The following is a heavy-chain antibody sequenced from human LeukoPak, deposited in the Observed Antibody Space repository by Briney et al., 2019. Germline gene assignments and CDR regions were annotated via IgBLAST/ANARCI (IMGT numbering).Heavy chain of an antibody. D-gene: IGHD2-15*01. J-gene: IGHJ3*02. V-gene: IGHV4-30-4*01. CDR2: IYDSGST. CDR1: GASIRSGDYY. CDR3: ARDCSGGSCYGAFDI. Sequence: SQTLSLTCTVSGASIRSGDYYWSWIRQPPGKGLEWIGYIYDSGSTYYNPSLKSRITISVDTSENRFSLKLSSVTATDTAVYYCARDCSGGSCYGAFDIWGQGTMVTVSS.